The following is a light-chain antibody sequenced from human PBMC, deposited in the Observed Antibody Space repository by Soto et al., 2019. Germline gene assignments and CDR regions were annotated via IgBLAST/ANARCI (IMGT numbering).Light chain of an antibody. CDR2: EVS. J-gene: IGLJ1*01. CDR3: SSYTSSSPL. Sequence: QSALTQPASVSGSPGQSITISCTGTSSDVGSYNYVSWYQQHPGKAPKLMIYEVSDRPSGISSRFSGSKSGNTASLTISGLQTEDGADYYCSSYTSSSPLFATGTKVTVL. CDR1: SSDVGSYNY. V-gene: IGLV2-14*01.